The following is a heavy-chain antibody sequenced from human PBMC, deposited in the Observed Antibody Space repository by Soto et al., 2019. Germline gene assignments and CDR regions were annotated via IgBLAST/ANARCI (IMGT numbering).Heavy chain of an antibody. CDR3: AAPWYSDSPSNAMDV. J-gene: IGHJ6*02. D-gene: IGHD6-13*01. CDR1: GYNFASYW. Sequence: GESLKISCKASGYNFASYWIGWVRQMPGKGLEWMGIISPGDSDTRYSPTFLGQVTISVDKSITTVYLQWSSLKASDTAIYYCAAPWYSDSPSNAMDVWGQGTRVTVSS. CDR2: ISPGDSDT. V-gene: IGHV5-51*01.